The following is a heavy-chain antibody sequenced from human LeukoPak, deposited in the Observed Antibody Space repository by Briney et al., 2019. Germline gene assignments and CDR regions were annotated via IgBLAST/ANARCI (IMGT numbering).Heavy chain of an antibody. CDR3: ARSSFYYYGSGTTYYYLDV. J-gene: IGHJ6*03. CDR1: GGSISSYY. CDR2: IYYSGST. V-gene: IGHV4-59*01. Sequence: SETLSLTCTVSGGSISSYYWSWIRQPPGKGPEWIGYIYYSGSTNYNPSLKSRVTISVDTSKNHFSLKLSSVTAADTAVYYCARSSFYYYGSGTTYYYLDVWGKGTSVTISS. D-gene: IGHD3-10*01.